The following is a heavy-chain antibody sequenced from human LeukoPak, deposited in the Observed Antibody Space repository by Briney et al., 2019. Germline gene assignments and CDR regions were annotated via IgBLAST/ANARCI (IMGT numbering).Heavy chain of an antibody. Sequence: GGSLRLSCAASGFTFSTYAMVWVRQAPGKGLEWVSGISANGGRTYYADAVKGRFTISRDNSKNTLYVHMISLRAEDTAIYYCVKGLEDRHDSSGYYSNWFDPWGQGTLVTVSS. J-gene: IGHJ5*02. V-gene: IGHV3-23*01. CDR2: ISANGGRT. CDR1: GFTFSTYA. D-gene: IGHD3-22*01. CDR3: VKGLEDRHDSSGYYSNWFDP.